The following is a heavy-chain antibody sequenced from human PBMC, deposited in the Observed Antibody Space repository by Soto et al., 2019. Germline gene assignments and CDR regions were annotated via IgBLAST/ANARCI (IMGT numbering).Heavy chain of an antibody. CDR3: ARGPGGRYFDWLLYMDV. Sequence: SGGSLRLSCAASGFTFSSYDMHWVRQATGKGLEWVSAIGTAGDTYYPGSVKGRFTISRENAKNSLYLQMNSLRTGDTAVYYCARGPGGRYFDWLLYMDVWGKGTTVTVSS. CDR1: GFTFSSYD. V-gene: IGHV3-13*01. CDR2: IGTAGDT. J-gene: IGHJ6*04. D-gene: IGHD3-9*01.